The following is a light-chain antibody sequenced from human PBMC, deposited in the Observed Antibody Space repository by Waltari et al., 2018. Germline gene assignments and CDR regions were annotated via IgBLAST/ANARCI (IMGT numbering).Light chain of an antibody. J-gene: IGKJ4*01. V-gene: IGKV1-6*01. CDR1: QGIRSD. CDR3: LQDYDYPLT. Sequence: AIQMTQSPSSLSASVGDRVTITCRASQGIRSDLGWYQQKPGQPPNLLIFAASMLQSGVPSRFSGSASGTDFTLTISSLQPEDFATYYCLQDYDYPLTFGGGTKVEIK. CDR2: AAS.